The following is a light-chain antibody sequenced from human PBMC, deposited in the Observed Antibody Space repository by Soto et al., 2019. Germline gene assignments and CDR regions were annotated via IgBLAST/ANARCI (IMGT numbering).Light chain of an antibody. Sequence: EIVLTQSPVTLSLSPGESATRXXRASQSVNNYLAWYQQKPGQAPRLXXYGASNRATGIPARFSGSGSGTDFTLTISSLEPEDFAVYYCQQRSNWPPITFGQGTRLEIK. CDR3: QQRSNWPPIT. CDR2: GAS. CDR1: QSVNNY. J-gene: IGKJ5*01. V-gene: IGKV3-11*01.